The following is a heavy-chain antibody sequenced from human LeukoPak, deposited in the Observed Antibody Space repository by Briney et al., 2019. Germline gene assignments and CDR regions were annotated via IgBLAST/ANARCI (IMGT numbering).Heavy chain of an antibody. Sequence: SETLSLTCGVSTGSFSGYFWSWIRQPPGKGLEWIGYIYYSGSTNYNSSLKSRVTISVDTSKNQFSLKLSSVTAADTAVYYCARVPLYYDSSGVGWFDPWGQGTLVTVSS. CDR2: IYYSGST. V-gene: IGHV4-59*01. CDR1: TGSFSGYF. CDR3: ARVPLYYDSSGVGWFDP. D-gene: IGHD3-22*01. J-gene: IGHJ5*02.